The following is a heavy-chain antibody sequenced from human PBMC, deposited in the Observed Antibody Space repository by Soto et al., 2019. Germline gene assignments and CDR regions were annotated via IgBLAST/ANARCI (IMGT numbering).Heavy chain of an antibody. CDR2: ISRSGSS. V-gene: IGHV4-59*01. CDR3: ARGYWFDP. CDR1: GGSIFSDD. J-gene: IGHJ5*02. Sequence: SETLSLTCTVSGGSIFSDDWTWIRQPPGKGLEWIGYISRSGSSSFAPSLKGRVTFSTDTSKNRVSLKMTYVTVADTAVYYCARGYWFDPWGPGTLVTVSS.